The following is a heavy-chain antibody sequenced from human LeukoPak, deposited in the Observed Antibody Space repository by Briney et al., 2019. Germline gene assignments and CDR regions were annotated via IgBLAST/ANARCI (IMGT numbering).Heavy chain of an antibody. CDR3: ARAFEYYFDY. J-gene: IGHJ4*02. CDR2: IKQDGSET. Sequence: GGSLRLSCAASGFTFNNYWMNWVRQAPGKGLEWVANIKQDGSETYYVDSVKGRFTISRDNAKNSVYLQMNSLRAEDTAVYYCARAFEYYFDYWGQGTLVTVSS. CDR1: GFTFNNYW. V-gene: IGHV3-7*04. D-gene: IGHD3-3*02.